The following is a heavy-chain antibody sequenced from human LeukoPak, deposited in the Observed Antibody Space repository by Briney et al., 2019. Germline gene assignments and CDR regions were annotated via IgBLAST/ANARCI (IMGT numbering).Heavy chain of an antibody. V-gene: IGHV1-18*01. CDR1: GYTFTSYG. CDR3: AKGYCSSTSCPYYYYGMDV. CDR2: ISAYNGNT. Sequence: ASVKVSCKASGYTFTSYGISWVRQAPGQGLEWMGWISAYNGNTNYAQKLQGRVTMTTDTSTSTAYMELRSLGSDDTAVYYCAKGYCSSTSCPYYYYGMDVWGQGTTVTVSS. D-gene: IGHD2-2*01. J-gene: IGHJ6*02.